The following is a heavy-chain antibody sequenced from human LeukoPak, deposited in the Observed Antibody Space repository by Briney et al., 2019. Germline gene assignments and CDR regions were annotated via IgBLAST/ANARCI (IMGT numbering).Heavy chain of an antibody. CDR2: IYHSGST. CDR1: GGSIGSGGYS. J-gene: IGHJ3*02. CDR3: ARGSYNAFDI. Sequence: SQTLSLTCAVSGGSIGSGGYSWSWIRQPPGKGLEWIGYIYHSGSTYYNPSLKSRVTISVDRSKNQFSLKLSSVTAADTAVYYCARGSYNAFDIWGQGTMVTVSS. D-gene: IGHD4-11*01. V-gene: IGHV4-30-2*01.